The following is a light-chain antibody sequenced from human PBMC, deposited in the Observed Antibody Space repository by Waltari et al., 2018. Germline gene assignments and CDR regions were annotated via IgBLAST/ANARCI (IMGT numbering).Light chain of an antibody. Sequence: DIQMTQSPSSLSASVGDRDTITCRASQSISSYLNWDQQKPGKAPKLLIYAAASLPSGVPSRFSGSGSGTECTLTISCLQPEDFATYYCQQSYSTPMYTFGQGTKLEIK. CDR1: QSISSY. V-gene: IGKV1-39*01. CDR2: AAA. CDR3: QQSYSTPMYT. J-gene: IGKJ2*01.